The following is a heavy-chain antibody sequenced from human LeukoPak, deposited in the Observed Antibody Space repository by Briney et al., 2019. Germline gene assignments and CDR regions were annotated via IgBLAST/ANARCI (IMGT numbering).Heavy chain of an antibody. CDR2: ISSSSSYI. CDR3: ARAALIKGGPYSSGWDWFDP. Sequence: PGGSLRLSCAASGFTFSSYSMNWVRQAPGKGLEWVSSISSSSSYIYYADSVKGRFTISRDNAKNSLYLQMNSLRAEDTAVYYCARAALIKGGPYSSGWDWFDPWGQGTLVTVSS. CDR1: GFTFSSYS. V-gene: IGHV3-21*01. D-gene: IGHD6-19*01. J-gene: IGHJ5*02.